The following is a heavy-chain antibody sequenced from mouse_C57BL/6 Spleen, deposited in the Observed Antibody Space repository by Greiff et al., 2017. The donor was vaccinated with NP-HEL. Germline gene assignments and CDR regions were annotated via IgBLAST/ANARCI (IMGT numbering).Heavy chain of an antibody. J-gene: IGHJ2*01. V-gene: IGHV14-2*01. Sequence: VHVKQSGAELVKPGASVKLSCTASGFNIKDYYMHWVKQRTEQGLEWIGRIDPEDGETKYAPKFQGKATITADTSSNTAYLQLSSLTSEDTAVYYCARWATVVATYYFDYWGQGTTLTVSS. CDR1: GFNIKDYY. D-gene: IGHD1-1*01. CDR2: IDPEDGET. CDR3: ARWATVVATYYFDY.